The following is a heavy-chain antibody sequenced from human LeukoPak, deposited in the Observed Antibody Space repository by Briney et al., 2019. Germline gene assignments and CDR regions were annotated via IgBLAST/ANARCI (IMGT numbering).Heavy chain of an antibody. V-gene: IGHV3-23*01. CDR2: ISGSGYDT. Sequence: PGRSLRLSCAASGFTFSSYAMSWVRQAPGKGLEWVSAISGSGYDTYHADSVKGRFTISRDSSKNTLYLQMNGLRAEDTAVYHCAKSRSVADAFDIWGHGTMVTVPS. J-gene: IGHJ3*02. CDR1: GFTFSSYA. CDR3: AKSRSVADAFDI. D-gene: IGHD6-19*01.